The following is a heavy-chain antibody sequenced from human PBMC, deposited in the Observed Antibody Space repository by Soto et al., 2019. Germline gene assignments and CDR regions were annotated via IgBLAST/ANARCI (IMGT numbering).Heavy chain of an antibody. Sequence: PSETLSLTCSVSGSSISSAYYWGWVRQPPGKGLEWIASVFHSGTTYYNPSLMSRVTVSLDTSKGQFSLKLSSVTAADTAVSYCASDFWTGYPLFDLWGQGALVTVSS. V-gene: IGHV4-38-2*02. CDR2: VFHSGTT. D-gene: IGHD3-3*01. J-gene: IGHJ4*02. CDR1: GSSISSAYY. CDR3: ASDFWTGYPLFDL.